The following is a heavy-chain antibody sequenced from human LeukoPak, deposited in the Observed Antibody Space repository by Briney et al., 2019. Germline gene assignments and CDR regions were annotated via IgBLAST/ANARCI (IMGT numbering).Heavy chain of an antibody. J-gene: IGHJ4*02. V-gene: IGHV3-30*02. D-gene: IGHD3-22*01. CDR1: GFTFSSYG. CDR3: ARNFGGGDSSGPYS. Sequence: GGSLRLSCGASGFTFSSYGMHWVRQAPGKGLEWVAFIRYDGSNKYYADSVKGRFTISRDNSKNTLYLQMNSLRAEDTALYYCARNFGGGDSSGPYSWGQGTLVTVSS. CDR2: IRYDGSNK.